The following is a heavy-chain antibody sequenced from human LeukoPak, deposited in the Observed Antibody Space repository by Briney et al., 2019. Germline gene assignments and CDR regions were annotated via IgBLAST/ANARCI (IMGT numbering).Heavy chain of an antibody. J-gene: IGHJ6*02. Sequence: PSETLSLTCTVSGGSIFSISFSWGWIRQPPGKGLEWIGTIYDSGSTYYNPSLKSRVTISVETSKNQFSLKLSSVTAADTAVYYCARGRYDNLTGHLARLDVWGQGTTVIVSS. CDR2: IYDSGST. CDR3: ARGRYDNLTGHLARLDV. D-gene: IGHD3-9*01. V-gene: IGHV4-39*01. CDR1: GGSIFSISFS.